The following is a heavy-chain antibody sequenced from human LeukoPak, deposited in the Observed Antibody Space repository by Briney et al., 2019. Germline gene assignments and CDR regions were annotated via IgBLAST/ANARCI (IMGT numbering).Heavy chain of an antibody. Sequence: ASVKVSCKASGYTFTSYYMHWVRQAPGQGLEWMGIINPSGGSTSYAQKFQGRVTMTRDMSTSTVYMELSSLRSEDTAVYYCARDQRGYCSSTSCQYYFDYWGQGTLVTVSS. D-gene: IGHD2-2*01. J-gene: IGHJ4*02. CDR2: INPSGGST. CDR3: ARDQRGYCSSTSCQYYFDY. CDR1: GYTFTSYY. V-gene: IGHV1-46*01.